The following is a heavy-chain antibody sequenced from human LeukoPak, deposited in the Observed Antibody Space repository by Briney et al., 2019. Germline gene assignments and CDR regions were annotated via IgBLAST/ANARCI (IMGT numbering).Heavy chain of an antibody. J-gene: IGHJ4*02. CDR1: GFTFNKYA. V-gene: IGHV3-23*01. CDR3: ARDYADYVGYFFFDY. CDR2: ISGGGEAT. D-gene: IGHD4-17*01. Sequence: PGGSLRLSCAASGFTFNKYAMNWGRQAPGKGLEWVSSISGGGEATYYADSAKGRFTISRDNSQNTLYLQMNSLRADDTALYYCARDYADYVGYFFFDYWGQGTLVTVSS.